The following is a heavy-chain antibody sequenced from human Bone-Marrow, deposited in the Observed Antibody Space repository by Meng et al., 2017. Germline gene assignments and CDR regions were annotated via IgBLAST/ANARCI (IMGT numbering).Heavy chain of an antibody. J-gene: IGHJ4*02. D-gene: IGHD1-7*01. CDR1: GFTFSSYE. V-gene: IGHV3-48*03. CDR3: ARDPVRYNWNYLVDY. CDR2: ISSSGSTI. Sequence: GESLKISCAASGFTFSSYEMNWVRQAPGKGLEWVSYISSSGSTIYYADSVKGRFTISRDNAKNSLYLQMNSLRAEDTAVYYCARDPVRYNWNYLVDYWGQGTLVTVSS.